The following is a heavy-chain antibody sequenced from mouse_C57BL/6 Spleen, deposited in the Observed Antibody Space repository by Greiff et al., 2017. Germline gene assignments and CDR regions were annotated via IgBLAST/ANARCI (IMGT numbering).Heavy chain of an antibody. CDR3: AIPVVATAMDY. J-gene: IGHJ4*01. CDR2: IDPSDSYT. V-gene: IGHV1-69*01. Sequence: VQLQQPGAELVMPGASVKLSCKASGYTFTSYWMHWVKQRPGQGLEWIGEIDPSDSYTNYNQKFKGKSTLTVDKSSSTAYMQLSSLTSEDSAVYYCAIPVVATAMDYWGQGTSVTVSS. CDR1: GYTFTSYW. D-gene: IGHD1-1*01.